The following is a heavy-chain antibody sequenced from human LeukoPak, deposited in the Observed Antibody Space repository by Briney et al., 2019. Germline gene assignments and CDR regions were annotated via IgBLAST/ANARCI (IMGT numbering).Heavy chain of an antibody. J-gene: IGHJ6*03. Sequence: GGSLRLSCAASGFTVSSNYMSWVRQAPGKGLEWVSVIYSGGSTYYADSVKGRFTISRDNSKNTLYLQMNSLRAEDTAVYYCASEAYSSGYSYYYYYYMDVWGKGTTVTVSS. CDR1: GFTVSSNY. D-gene: IGHD3-22*01. V-gene: IGHV3-53*05. CDR2: IYSGGST. CDR3: ASEAYSSGYSYYYYYYMDV.